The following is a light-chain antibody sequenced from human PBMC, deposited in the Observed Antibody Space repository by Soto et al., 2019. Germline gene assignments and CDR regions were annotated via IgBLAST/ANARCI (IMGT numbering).Light chain of an antibody. CDR3: QQYSDSPIS. Sequence: EVVMTRSPVILSVSPGERATLSCRASQSVGRNLAWYQQRPGQAPRLLIHDASARPSGVPARFSGSGSGTDFTLTIISLQSDDFAVYYCQQYSDSPISFGPGTTVDLK. CDR1: QSVGRN. J-gene: IGKJ3*01. V-gene: IGKV3-15*01. CDR2: DAS.